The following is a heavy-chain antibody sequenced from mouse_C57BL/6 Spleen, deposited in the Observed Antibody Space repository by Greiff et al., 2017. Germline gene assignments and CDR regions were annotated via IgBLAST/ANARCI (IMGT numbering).Heavy chain of an antibody. CDR2: IDPSDSET. J-gene: IGHJ4*01. Sequence: VQLQQPGAELVRPGSSVKLSCKASGYTFTSYWMHWVKQRPIQGLEWIGNIDPSDSETHSNQKFKDKATLTVDKSSSTAYMQLSSLTSEDSAVYYCAKEGIYDGYSFYAMDYWGQGTSVTVSS. D-gene: IGHD2-3*01. V-gene: IGHV1-52*01. CDR3: AKEGIYDGYSFYAMDY. CDR1: GYTFTSYW.